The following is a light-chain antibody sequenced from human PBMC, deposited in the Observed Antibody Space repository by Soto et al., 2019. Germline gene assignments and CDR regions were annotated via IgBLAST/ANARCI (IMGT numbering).Light chain of an antibody. CDR2: DVS. V-gene: IGLV2-14*03. Sequence: QSALTQPASVSGSPGQSITISCTGTTSDVGGYNYVSWYQHHPAKAPKLMVYDVSNRPSGVSNRFSGSKSGNTASLTISGLQPDDEADYYCRSYTTSNTRQIVFGTGTQVTVL. CDR3: RSYTTSNTRQIV. J-gene: IGLJ1*01. CDR1: TSDVGGYNY.